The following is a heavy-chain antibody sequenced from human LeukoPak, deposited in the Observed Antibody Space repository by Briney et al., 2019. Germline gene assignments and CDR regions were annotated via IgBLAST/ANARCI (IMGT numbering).Heavy chain of an antibody. J-gene: IGHJ4*02. CDR2: ISTYNGGT. CDR1: GYIFTDYH. D-gene: IGHD3-16*01. CDR3: ARDGPGFGYFDH. V-gene: IGHV1-18*01. Sequence: ASVTVSCKTSGYIFTDYHINWLRQAPGQGLAWIGWISTYNGGTKFLQKFQGRVTLTTDTSTTTGYMELRSLTSDDTAVYYCARDGPGFGYFDHWGQGTVVTVSS.